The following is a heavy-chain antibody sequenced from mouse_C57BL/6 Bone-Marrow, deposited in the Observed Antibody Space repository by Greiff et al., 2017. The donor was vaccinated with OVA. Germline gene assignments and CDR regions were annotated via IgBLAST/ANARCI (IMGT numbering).Heavy chain of an antibody. D-gene: IGHD2-1*01. CDR1: GYTFTDYY. CDR3: ANLLFDY. Sequence: VHVKQSGPVLVKPGASVKMSCKASGYTFTDYYMNWVKQSHGKSLEWIGVINPYNGGTSYNQKFKGKATLTVDKSSSTAYMELNSLTSEDSAVYYCANLLFDYWGQGTTLTVSS. V-gene: IGHV1-19*01. CDR2: INPYNGGT. J-gene: IGHJ2*01.